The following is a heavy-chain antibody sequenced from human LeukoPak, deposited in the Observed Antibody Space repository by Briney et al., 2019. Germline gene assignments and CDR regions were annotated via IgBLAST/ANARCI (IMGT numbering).Heavy chain of an antibody. J-gene: IGHJ4*02. D-gene: IGHD2-8*02. Sequence: PSETLSLTCTVSGYSISSGYYWGWIRQPPGKGLEWIGSIYHSGSTNYNPSLKSRLTMSVDESKNQFSLKLTSVTAADTAVYYCAKGGTGHFDYWGQGTLVTVSS. CDR1: GYSISSGYY. CDR2: IYHSGST. V-gene: IGHV4-38-2*02. CDR3: AKGGTGHFDY.